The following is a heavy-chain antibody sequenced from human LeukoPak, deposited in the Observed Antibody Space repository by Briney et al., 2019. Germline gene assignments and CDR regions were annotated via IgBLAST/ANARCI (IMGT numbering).Heavy chain of an antibody. D-gene: IGHD3-22*01. V-gene: IGHV3-30-3*01. CDR3: ARDSYNDASSGFLYYLDY. J-gene: IGHJ4*02. CDR2: ISYDGTNK. CDR1: GFTFSSYA. Sequence: PGGSLRLSCAASGFTFSSYAMHWVRQAPGKGLEWVAVISYDGTNKYYADSVKGRFTISRDNSKNTLYLQMNSLRAEDTAVYYCARDSYNDASSGFLYYLDYWGQGTLVTVSS.